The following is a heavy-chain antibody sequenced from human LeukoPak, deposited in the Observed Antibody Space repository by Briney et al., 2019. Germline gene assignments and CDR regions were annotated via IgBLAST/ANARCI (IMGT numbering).Heavy chain of an antibody. V-gene: IGHV3-21*01. Sequence: GGSLRLSCAASGFTFSSYTINWVRQAPGKGLEWVSSISGSSKYIYYAESVRGRCTISRDNAKNSLYLQMNSLRAEDTAVYYCARVEGEQWLVQLGAFDIWGQGTMVTVSS. CDR1: GFTFSSYT. CDR3: ARVEGEQWLVQLGAFDI. D-gene: IGHD6-19*01. CDR2: ISGSSKYI. J-gene: IGHJ3*02.